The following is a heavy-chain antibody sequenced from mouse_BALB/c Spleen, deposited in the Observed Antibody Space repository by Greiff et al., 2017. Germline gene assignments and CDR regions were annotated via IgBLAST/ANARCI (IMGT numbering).Heavy chain of an antibody. D-gene: IGHD2-2*01. V-gene: IGHV1-80*01. CDR1: GYAFSSYW. J-gene: IGHJ4*01. Sequence: QVQLKESGAELVRPGSSVKISCKASGYAFSSYWMNWVKQRPGQGLEWIGQIYPGDGDTNYNGKFKGKATLTADKSSSTAYMQLSSRTSEDSAVYFCARRWGYDYAMDYWGQGTSVTVSS. CDR3: ARRWGYDYAMDY. CDR2: IYPGDGDT.